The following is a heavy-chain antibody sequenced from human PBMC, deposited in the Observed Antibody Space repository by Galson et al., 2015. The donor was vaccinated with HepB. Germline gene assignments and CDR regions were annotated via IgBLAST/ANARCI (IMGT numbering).Heavy chain of an antibody. V-gene: IGHV3-15*07. CDR1: GFTFSNAW. D-gene: IGHD3-16*02. J-gene: IGHJ4*02. CDR3: TTEMLGTWGSYRYRYFDY. CDR2: IKSKTDGGTT. Sequence: SLRLSCAASGFTFSNAWMNWVRQAPGKGLEWVGRIKSKTDGGTTDHAAPVKGRFTISRDDSKNTLYLQMNSLKTEDTAVYYCTTEMLGTWGSYRYRYFDYWGQGTLVTVSS.